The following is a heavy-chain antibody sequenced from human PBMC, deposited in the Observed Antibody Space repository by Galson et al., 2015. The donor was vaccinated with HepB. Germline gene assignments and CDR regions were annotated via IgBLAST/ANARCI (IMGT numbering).Heavy chain of an antibody. CDR1: GYTFTSYG. D-gene: IGHD6-19*01. V-gene: IGHV1-18*01. CDR3: ARTPRQWLAWFDP. Sequence: SVKVSCKASGYTFTSYGISWVRQAPGQGLEWMGWISAYNGNTNCAQKLQGRVTMTTDTTTSTAYMELRSLRSDDTAVYYCARTPRQWLAWFDPWGQGTLVTVSS. CDR2: ISAYNGNT. J-gene: IGHJ5*02.